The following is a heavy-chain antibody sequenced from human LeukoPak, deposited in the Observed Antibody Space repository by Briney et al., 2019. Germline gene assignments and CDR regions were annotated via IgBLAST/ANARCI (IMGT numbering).Heavy chain of an antibody. J-gene: IGHJ4*02. CDR2: IYYSGST. Sequence: SETLSLTCTVSGGSISSYYWSWIRQPPGKGLEWIGYIYYSGSTNYNPSLKSRVTISVDTSKNQFSLKLSSVTAADTAVYYCGRDGHDYAFDYWGQGTLVTVSS. CDR1: GGSISSYY. CDR3: GRDGHDYAFDY. D-gene: IGHD4-17*01. V-gene: IGHV4-59*01.